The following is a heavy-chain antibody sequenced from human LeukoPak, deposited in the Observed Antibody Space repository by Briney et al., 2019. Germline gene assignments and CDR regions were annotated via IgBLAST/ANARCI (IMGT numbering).Heavy chain of an antibody. CDR2: INHSGST. V-gene: IGHV4-34*01. Sequence: SETLSLTCTVYGGSSSGYYWSWIRQPPGKGLEWIGEINHSGSTNYNPSLKSRVTISVDTSKNQFSLKLSSVTAADTAVYYCARVRIRVVVVAATPNYFDYWGQGTLVTVSS. J-gene: IGHJ4*02. CDR1: GGSSSGYY. D-gene: IGHD2-15*01. CDR3: ARVRIRVVVVAATPNYFDY.